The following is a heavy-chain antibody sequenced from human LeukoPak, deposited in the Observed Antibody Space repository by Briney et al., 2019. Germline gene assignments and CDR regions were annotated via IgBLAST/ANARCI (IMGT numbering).Heavy chain of an antibody. V-gene: IGHV4-39*01. D-gene: IGHD3-3*01. Sequence: SETLSLTCTVSGGSISSSSYYWGWIRQPPGKGLEWIGSIYYSGSTYYNPSLKSRVTISVATSKNQFSLKLSSVTAADTAVYYCARQGRFYDFWSGSDFDYWGQGTLVTVSS. J-gene: IGHJ4*02. CDR2: IYYSGST. CDR1: GGSISSSSYY. CDR3: ARQGRFYDFWSGSDFDY.